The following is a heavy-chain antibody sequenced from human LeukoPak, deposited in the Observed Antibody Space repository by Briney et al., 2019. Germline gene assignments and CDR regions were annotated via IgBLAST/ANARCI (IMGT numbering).Heavy chain of an antibody. V-gene: IGHV3-23*01. Sequence: PGGSLRLSCAASGFTFSSYAMSWVRQAPGKGLEWVSAISGSGGSTYYADSVKGRFTISRDNSKNMLYLQMNSLRAEDTAVYYCAKSLTVVTDYYYYYMDVWGKGTTVTVSS. CDR2: ISGSGGST. CDR1: GFTFSSYA. J-gene: IGHJ6*03. CDR3: AKSLTVVTDYYYYYMDV. D-gene: IGHD4-23*01.